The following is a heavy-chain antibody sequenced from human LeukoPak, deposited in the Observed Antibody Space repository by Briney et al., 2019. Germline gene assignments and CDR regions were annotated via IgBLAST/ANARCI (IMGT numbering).Heavy chain of an antibody. V-gene: IGHV4-59*12. Sequence: SETLSLTCTVSGDSISSYYWSWIRQPPGKGLEWIGYIYYSGSTNYNPSLKSRVTISVDTSKNQFSLKLSSVTAADTAVYYCARVLGYCSSTSCSAGGPGYYYMDVWGKGTTVTVSS. D-gene: IGHD2-2*01. CDR2: IYYSGST. CDR1: GDSISSYY. J-gene: IGHJ6*03. CDR3: ARVLGYCSSTSCSAGGPGYYYMDV.